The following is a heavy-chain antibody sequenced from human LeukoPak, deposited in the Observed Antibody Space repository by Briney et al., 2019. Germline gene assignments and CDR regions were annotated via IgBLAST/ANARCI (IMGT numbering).Heavy chain of an antibody. CDR2: ISSSGSTI. CDR3: ARLEYYYVSGNYYKLFDD. J-gene: IGHJ4*02. V-gene: IGHV3-48*02. D-gene: IGHD3-10*01. CDR1: GFTYSSYN. Sequence: PGGSLRLSCAASGFTYSSYNMNWVRQAPGKGLEWVSDISSSGSTIYFADSVKGRFTISRDNAKNSLYLQMNSLRDEDTAVYYCARLEYYYVSGNYYKLFDDWGQGTLVTVCS.